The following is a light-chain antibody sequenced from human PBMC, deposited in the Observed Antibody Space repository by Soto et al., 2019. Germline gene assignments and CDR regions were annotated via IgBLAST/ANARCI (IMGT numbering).Light chain of an antibody. V-gene: IGKV3-20*01. CDR2: GAS. CDR3: QHFGGTTFT. CDR1: QSVSSSY. J-gene: IGKJ5*01. Sequence: EIVLTQSPGTLSLSPGEATTVSGMVCQSVSSSYIAWYQQRPGQTPSLLIYGASTRATGIPDRFSGSGSGTHFTLTISRLEPGDFAVYYCQHFGGTTFTFGQGTRLEI.